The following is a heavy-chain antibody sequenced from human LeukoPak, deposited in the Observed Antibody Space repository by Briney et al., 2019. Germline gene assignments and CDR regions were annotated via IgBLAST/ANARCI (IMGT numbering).Heavy chain of an antibody. CDR2: ISGSGGST. D-gene: IGHD2-2*01. V-gene: IGHV3-23*01. J-gene: IGHJ3*02. Sequence: GGSLRLSCAASGFTFSSYAVSWVRQAPGKGLEWVSAISGSGGSTYYADSVKGRFTISRDNSKNTLYLQMNSLRAEDTAVYYCAKDFVLGDIVVVDAFDIWGQGTMVTVSS. CDR1: GFTFSSYA. CDR3: AKDFVLGDIVVVDAFDI.